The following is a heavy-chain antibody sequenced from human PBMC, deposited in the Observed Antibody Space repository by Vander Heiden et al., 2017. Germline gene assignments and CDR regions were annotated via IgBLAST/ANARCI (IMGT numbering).Heavy chain of an antibody. J-gene: IGHJ5*02. CDR3: AKDYYYDSIGWCDP. V-gene: IGHV3-23*01. D-gene: IGHD3-22*01. CDR2: ISGRGGST. CDR1: GFTFSIYA. Sequence: EVQLLESGGGLVQPGGSLRLSCAASGFTFSIYAMGWVRQAPGKGLEWVSAISGRGGSTYYADSVKGRFTISRDNSKNTLYLQMNSLRAEDTAVYYCAKDYYYDSIGWCDPWGQGTLVTVSS.